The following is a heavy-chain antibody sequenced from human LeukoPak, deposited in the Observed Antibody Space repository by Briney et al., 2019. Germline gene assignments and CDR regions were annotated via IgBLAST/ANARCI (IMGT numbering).Heavy chain of an antibody. J-gene: IGHJ6*02. CDR2: ISAYNGNT. CDR3: ARAKYYYGSGSYYNDYYYGMDV. V-gene: IGHV1-18*01. D-gene: IGHD3-10*01. CDR1: GYTFTSYG. Sequence: ASVKVSCKASGYTFTSYGISWVRQAPGQGLEWMGWISAYNGNTNYAQKLQGRVTMTTDTSTSTAYMELRSLRSDDTAVYYCARAKYYYGSGSYYNDYYYGMDVWGRGTTVTVSS.